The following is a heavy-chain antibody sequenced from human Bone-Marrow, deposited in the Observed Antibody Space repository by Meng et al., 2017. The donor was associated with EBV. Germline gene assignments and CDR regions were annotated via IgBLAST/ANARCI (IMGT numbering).Heavy chain of an antibody. D-gene: IGHD4-23*01. Sequence: QVQLQQWGAVLLKPSETLSLTCAVYGGSFSGYYWSWIRQPPGKGLEWIGEINHSGSTNYNPSLKSRVTISVDTSKNQFSLKLSSVTAADTAVYYCARGKRWVRNWFDPWGQGTLVTVSS. CDR1: GGSFSGYY. V-gene: IGHV4-34*01. J-gene: IGHJ5*02. CDR3: ARGKRWVRNWFDP. CDR2: INHSGST.